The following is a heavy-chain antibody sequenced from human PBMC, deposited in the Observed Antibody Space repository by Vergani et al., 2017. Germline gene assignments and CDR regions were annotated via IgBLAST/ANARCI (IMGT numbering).Heavy chain of an antibody. J-gene: IGHJ4*02. V-gene: IGHV4-30-2*01. CDR2: IYHSGST. Sequence: QLQLQESGSGLVKPSQTLSLTCAVSGGSISSGGYSWSWIRQPPGKGLEWIGYIYHSGSTYYNPSLKSRVTISVDRSKNQFSLKLSSVTAADTAVYYCARVVYCSSTSCYGLWLDYWGQGTLVTVSS. CDR1: GGSISSGGYS. CDR3: ARVVYCSSTSCYGLWLDY. D-gene: IGHD2-2*01.